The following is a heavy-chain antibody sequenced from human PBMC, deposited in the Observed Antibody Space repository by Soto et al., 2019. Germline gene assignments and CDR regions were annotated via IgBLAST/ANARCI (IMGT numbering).Heavy chain of an antibody. Sequence: PGGSLRLSCAASGFTFSSYAMSWVRQAPGKGLEWVSAISGSGGSTYYAGSVKGRFTISRDNSKNTLYLQMNSLRAEDTAVYYCANEGLSTTATMPFNSYFDYRGQATLVTV. CDR3: ANEGLSTTATMPFNSYFDY. V-gene: IGHV3-23*01. J-gene: IGHJ4*02. CDR1: GFTFSSYA. D-gene: IGHD4-4*01. CDR2: ISGSGGST.